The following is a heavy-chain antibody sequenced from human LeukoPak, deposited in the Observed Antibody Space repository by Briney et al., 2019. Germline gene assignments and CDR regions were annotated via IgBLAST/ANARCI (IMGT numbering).Heavy chain of an antibody. CDR2: ISGSGGST. J-gene: IGHJ4*02. CDR3: ARGTTVVTNFDY. D-gene: IGHD4-23*01. CDR1: GFSFSSYV. Sequence: GGSLRLSCAASGFSFSSYVMSWVRQAPGKGLEWVSVISGSGGSTYYADSVKGRFTISRDNSKNTLYLQMNSLRAEDTAVYYCARGTTVVTNFDYWGQGTLVTVSS. V-gene: IGHV3-23*01.